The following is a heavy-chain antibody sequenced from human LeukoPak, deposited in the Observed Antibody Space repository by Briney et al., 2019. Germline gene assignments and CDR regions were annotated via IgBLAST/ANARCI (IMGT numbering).Heavy chain of an antibody. J-gene: IGHJ4*02. V-gene: IGHV1-46*01. CDR3: ARVESCSYLDY. D-gene: IGHD3-10*01. CDR2: INPSGGST. CDR1: GYTFTSCY. Sequence: GASVTVSCKASGYTFTSCYMHWVRQAPGQGLEWMGIINPSGGSTSYAQKFQGRVTLTRDTSTSTVYMELSSLRSEDTAVYYRARVESCSYLDYWGQGTLVTVSS.